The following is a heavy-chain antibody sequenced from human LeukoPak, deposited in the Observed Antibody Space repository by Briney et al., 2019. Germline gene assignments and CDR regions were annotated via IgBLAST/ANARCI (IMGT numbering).Heavy chain of an antibody. J-gene: IGHJ3*02. CDR1: GGSFSGYY. CDR3: ARDQGAGQDAFDI. Sequence: SETLSLTCAVYGGSFSGYYWSWIRQPPGKGLEWIGEINHSGSTNYNPSLKSRVSISVDTSKNQCSLKLSSVTAADTAVYYCARDQGAGQDAFDIWGQGTMVTVSS. V-gene: IGHV4-34*01. D-gene: IGHD6-13*01. CDR2: INHSGST.